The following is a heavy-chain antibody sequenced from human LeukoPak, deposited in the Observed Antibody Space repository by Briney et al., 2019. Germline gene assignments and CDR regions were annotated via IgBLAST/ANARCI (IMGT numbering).Heavy chain of an antibody. J-gene: IGHJ5*02. D-gene: IGHD2-15*01. CDR1: GGTFSNYT. Sequence: EASVKVSCKASGGTFSNYTFNWVRQAPGQGLEWMGRIIPMFGTANSAQKFQGRVTIITDESTSTAYMELSSLRSEDTAVYYCAGSFRTDEGYWFDPWDQGTLVTVSS. CDR2: IIPMFGTA. CDR3: AGSFRTDEGYWFDP. V-gene: IGHV1-69*05.